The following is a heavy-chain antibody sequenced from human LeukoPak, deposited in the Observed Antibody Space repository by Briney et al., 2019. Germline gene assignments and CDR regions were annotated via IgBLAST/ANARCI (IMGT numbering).Heavy chain of an antibody. CDR1: GFTFSTYW. CDR3: ARDPNYYDSSGEFGMDV. Sequence: GGSLRFSCAGSGFTFSTYWMTWVRQAPGKGLEWVASIRQDGSERYYVGSVKGRFTISRDNAKNSLYLQMDSLRAEDTAVYYCARDPNYYDSSGEFGMDVWGQGTTVTVSS. J-gene: IGHJ6*02. D-gene: IGHD3-22*01. CDR2: IRQDGSER. V-gene: IGHV3-7*01.